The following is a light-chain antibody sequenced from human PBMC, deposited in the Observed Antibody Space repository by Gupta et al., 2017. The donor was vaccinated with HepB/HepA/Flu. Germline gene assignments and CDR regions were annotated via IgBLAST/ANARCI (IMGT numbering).Light chain of an antibody. CDR2: GRN. CDR3: NSRDSSGNHYV. V-gene: IGLV3-19*01. Sequence: SSGLTLDPAVSVALGQRVRITCQGDSLRSYYANWYQQKPGQAPVLVIYGRNKRPSGIPDRFSGSSSGNTASLTITGAQAEDEADYHCNSRDSSGNHYVFGTGTKVTVL. CDR1: SLRSYY. J-gene: IGLJ1*01.